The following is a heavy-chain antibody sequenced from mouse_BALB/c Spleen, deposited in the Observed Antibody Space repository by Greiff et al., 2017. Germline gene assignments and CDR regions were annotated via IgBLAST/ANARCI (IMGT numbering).Heavy chain of an antibody. CDR2: ISYSGST. Sequence: QLKESGPGLVKPSQSLSLTCTVTGYSITSDYAWNWIRQFPGNKLEWMGYISYSGSTSYNPSLKSRISITRDTSKNQFFLQLNSVTTEDTATYYCARGGNYLPWFAYWGQGTLVTVSA. D-gene: IGHD2-1*01. V-gene: IGHV3-2*02. CDR1: GYSITSDYA. J-gene: IGHJ3*01. CDR3: ARGGNYLPWFAY.